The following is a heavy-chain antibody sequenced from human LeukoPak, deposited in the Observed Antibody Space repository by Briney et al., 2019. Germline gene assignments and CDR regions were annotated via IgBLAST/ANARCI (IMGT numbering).Heavy chain of an antibody. J-gene: IGHJ4*02. Sequence: GGSLRLSCVASGFSFSGVSMDWVRQAPGKGLEWLGRIRNKPSGHTTQYAASVKGRFIISRDDSKSSLYLQMNSLKTEDTALYYCVRDMWGLDHWGQGTLVTLSS. CDR2: IRNKPSGHTT. D-gene: IGHD1-26*01. CDR3: VRDMWGLDH. V-gene: IGHV3-72*01. CDR1: GFSFSGVS.